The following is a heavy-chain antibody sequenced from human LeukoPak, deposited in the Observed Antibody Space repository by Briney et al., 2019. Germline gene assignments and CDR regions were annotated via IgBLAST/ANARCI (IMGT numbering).Heavy chain of an antibody. J-gene: IGHJ5*02. CDR3: ARAPRITIFGVVKNWFDP. CDR2: INHSGST. D-gene: IGHD3-3*01. Sequence: PSETLSLTCAVYGGSFSGYYWSWIRQPPGKGLEWIGEINHSGSTYYNPSLKSRVTISVDTSKNQFSLKLSSVTAADTAVYYCARAPRITIFGVVKNWFDPWGQGTLVTVSS. V-gene: IGHV4-34*01. CDR1: GGSFSGYY.